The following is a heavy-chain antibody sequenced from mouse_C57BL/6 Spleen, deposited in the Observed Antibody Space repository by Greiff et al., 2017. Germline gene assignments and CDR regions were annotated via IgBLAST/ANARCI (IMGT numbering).Heavy chain of an antibody. CDR1: GFSLTSYA. V-gene: IGHV2-9-1*01. Sequence: QVQLKQSGPGLVAPSQSLSITCTVSGFSLTSYAISWVRQPPGKGLEWLGVIWTGGGTNYNSALKSRLSISKDNSKSQVFLKMNSLQTDDTARYCCARHPLYYGSSPGYFDVWGTGTTVTVSS. J-gene: IGHJ1*03. CDR2: IWTGGGT. D-gene: IGHD1-1*01. CDR3: ARHPLYYGSSPGYFDV.